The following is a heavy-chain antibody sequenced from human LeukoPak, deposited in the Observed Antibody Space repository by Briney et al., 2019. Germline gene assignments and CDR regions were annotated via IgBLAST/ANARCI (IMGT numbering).Heavy chain of an antibody. V-gene: IGHV3-30*04. Sequence: PGRSLRLSCAASGFTFSSYAMHWVRQAPGKGLEWVAVISYDGSNKYYADSVKGRFIISRDNSKNTLYLQMNSLRPADTAVYYCAKESVWFGESNPFDYWGQGTLVTVSS. CDR2: ISYDGSNK. D-gene: IGHD3-10*01. CDR1: GFTFSSYA. J-gene: IGHJ4*02. CDR3: AKESVWFGESNPFDY.